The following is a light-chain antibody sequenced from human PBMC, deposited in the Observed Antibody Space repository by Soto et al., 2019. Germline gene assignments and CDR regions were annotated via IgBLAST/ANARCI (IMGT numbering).Light chain of an antibody. Sequence: DIQMTQSPSTLSASVKDRLTITCRASQSIGSWLAWYQQKPGKAPKLLISDASSLEGGLPSRFSGSGSGTEFTLTISSLQPVEFATYSCQQYNTYSPYTFGEGTKLEI. CDR1: QSIGSW. CDR2: DAS. J-gene: IGKJ2*01. CDR3: QQYNTYSPYT. V-gene: IGKV1-5*01.